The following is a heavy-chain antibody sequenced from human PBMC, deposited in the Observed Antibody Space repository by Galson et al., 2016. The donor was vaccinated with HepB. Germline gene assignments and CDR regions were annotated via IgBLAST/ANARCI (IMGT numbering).Heavy chain of an antibody. CDR3: ARGPNYGARSDYLDY. V-gene: IGHV1-18*01. Sequence: SVKVSCKASGYTFINYGISWVRQAPGQGLEWIGWIGPYNGNTHSAQKFRDRVDMTKDTSTNTAYLEVGSLRSDDTAVYYCARGPNYGARSDYLDYWGQGILVTVSS. J-gene: IGHJ4*02. D-gene: IGHD3-10*01. CDR1: GYTFINYG. CDR2: IGPYNGNT.